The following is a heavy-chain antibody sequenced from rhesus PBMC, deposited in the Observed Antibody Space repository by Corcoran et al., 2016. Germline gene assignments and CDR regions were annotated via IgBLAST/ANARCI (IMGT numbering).Heavy chain of an antibody. CDR2: IYSSRWNP. V-gene: IGHV4S12*01. CDR1: GGSISRGYYY. Sequence: QVKLQESGPGLVKPLETLSLTCAVSGGSISRGYYYWSWIRQPPGEGLEWIGGIYSSRWNPYDNPSLKSRVTISEDTSQSQFSLKLSSVTAADTAVYYCARNNWGYRGFDYWGQGVLVTVSS. D-gene: IGHD7-45*01. J-gene: IGHJ4*01. CDR3: ARNNWGYRGFDY.